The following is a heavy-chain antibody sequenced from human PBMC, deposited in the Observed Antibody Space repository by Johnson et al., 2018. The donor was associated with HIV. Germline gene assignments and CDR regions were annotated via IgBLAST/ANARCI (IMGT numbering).Heavy chain of an antibody. D-gene: IGHD2/OR15-2a*01. CDR3: ARSVSLVRGALDM. Sequence: MQLVESGGGLVQPGGSLRLSCAASGFTVSSNYMSWVRQAPGKGLEWVSVIYSGGSTYYADSVKGRFTISRDNSKNKLYLQMNSLRVDDPAVYYCARSVSLVRGALDMWGQGTLVTVSS. J-gene: IGHJ3*02. CDR2: IYSGGST. CDR1: GFTVSSNY. V-gene: IGHV3-66*01.